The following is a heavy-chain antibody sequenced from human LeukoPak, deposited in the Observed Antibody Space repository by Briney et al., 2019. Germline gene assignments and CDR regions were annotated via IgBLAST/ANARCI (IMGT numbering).Heavy chain of an antibody. CDR3: AVDYGDYLTYY. Sequence: PSETLSLTCTVSGGSISSYYWSWIRQPPGKGLEWIGSIYYSGSTYYNPSLKSRVTISVDTSKNQFSLKLSSVTAADTAVYYCAVDYGDYLTYYWGQGTLVTVSS. V-gene: IGHV4-59*05. CDR1: GGSISSYY. J-gene: IGHJ4*02. D-gene: IGHD4-17*01. CDR2: IYYSGST.